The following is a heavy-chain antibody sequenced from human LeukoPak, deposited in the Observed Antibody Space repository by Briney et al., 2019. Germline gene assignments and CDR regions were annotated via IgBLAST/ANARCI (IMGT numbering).Heavy chain of an antibody. V-gene: IGHV3-21*01. D-gene: IGHD5-12*01. CDR3: ARYGHVDIVATTHFDY. CDR2: INSSSSYI. CDR1: GFTFSSYS. Sequence: GGSLRLSCAASGFTFSSYSMNWVRQAPGKGLEWVSSINSSSSYIYYADSVKGRFTISRDNAKNSLYLQMNSLRAEDTAVYYCARYGHVDIVATTHFDYWGQGTLVTVSS. J-gene: IGHJ4*02.